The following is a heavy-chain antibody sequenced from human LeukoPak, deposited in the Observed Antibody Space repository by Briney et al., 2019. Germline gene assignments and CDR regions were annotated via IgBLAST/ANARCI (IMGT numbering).Heavy chain of an antibody. V-gene: IGHV3-74*01. D-gene: IGHD1-26*01. CDR3: ASAQMGVPTDY. Sequence: GGSLRLSCAASGFTFTNYAMYWVRQAPGKGLVWVSRIVSDGSSTTYADSVKGRFTISRDIAKNTLYLQMNSLRVEDTAVYYCASAQMGVPTDYWGQGTLVTVSS. J-gene: IGHJ4*02. CDR2: IVSDGSST. CDR1: GFTFTNYA.